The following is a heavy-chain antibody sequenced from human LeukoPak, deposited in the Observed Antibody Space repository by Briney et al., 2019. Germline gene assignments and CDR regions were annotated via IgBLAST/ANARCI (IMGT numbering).Heavy chain of an antibody. CDR2: IRYEGSNK. V-gene: IGHV3-30*02. CDR3: AKGITIFGVGHDAFDI. Sequence: PGGSLRLSCAASGFTFSSFGMHSVCDAPGKGLGRVAFIRYEGSNKYYADSVKGRFTISRDKSKNTLYLQMNSLRAEDTAVYYCAKGITIFGVGHDAFDIWGQGTMVTVSS. D-gene: IGHD3-3*01. CDR1: GFTFSSFG. J-gene: IGHJ3*02.